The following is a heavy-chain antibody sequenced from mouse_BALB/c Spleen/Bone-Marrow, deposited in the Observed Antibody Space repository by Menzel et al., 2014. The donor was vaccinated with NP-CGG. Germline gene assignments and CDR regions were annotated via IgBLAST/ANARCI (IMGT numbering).Heavy chain of an antibody. CDR1: GYTFTDYY. V-gene: IGHV1-77*01. D-gene: IGHD2-14*01. J-gene: IGHJ3*01. CDR3: ARGGYYRYDGFAY. CDR2: IYPGNGNT. Sequence: VHVKQSGAELAWRGASETLSCKDSGYTFTDYYINWVRRRTGQGLEWIGEIYPGNGNTYYNEKFKGKATLTADKSSSTAYMQLSSLTSEDSAVYFCARGGYYRYDGFAYWGQGTLVTVSA.